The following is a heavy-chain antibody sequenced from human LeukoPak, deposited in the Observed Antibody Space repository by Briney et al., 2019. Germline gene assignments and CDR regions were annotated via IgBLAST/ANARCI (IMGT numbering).Heavy chain of an antibody. V-gene: IGHV4-59*08. CDR3: ARHEEQWLVPGFDY. J-gene: IGHJ4*02. CDR2: IYYSGST. D-gene: IGHD6-19*01. CDR1: GGSISSYY. Sequence: PSETLSLTCTVSGGSISSYYWSWIRQPPGKGLEWIGYIYYSGSTNYNPSLKSRVTISVDTSKNQFSLKLSSVTAADTAVYYCARHEEQWLVPGFDYWGQGTLVTVSS.